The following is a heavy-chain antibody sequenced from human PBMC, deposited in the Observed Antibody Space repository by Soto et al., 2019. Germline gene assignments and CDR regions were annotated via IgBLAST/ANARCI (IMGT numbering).Heavy chain of an antibody. CDR2: IVPLIGTP. Sequence: ASVKVSCKASGGTFGTYGISWVRQAPGQGLEWMGGIVPLIGTPNYAQKFQGRVTITADELTSTVHMQLSSLRSDDTAVYYCARGPGSDSYYYYSGLGTLVTVSS. CDR3: ARGPGSDSYYYY. CDR1: GGTFGTYG. J-gene: IGHJ4*02. V-gene: IGHV1-69*13. D-gene: IGHD3-22*01.